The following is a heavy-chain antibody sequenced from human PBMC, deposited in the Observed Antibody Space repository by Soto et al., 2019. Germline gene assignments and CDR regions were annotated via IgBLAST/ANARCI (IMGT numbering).Heavy chain of an antibody. CDR1: GGYFSGYG. D-gene: IGHD5-12*01. CDR3: ARASGGIIVATYSYGMDV. Sequence: SETLSLTCAVYGGYFSGYGWSWIRQPPGKGLEWIGEINHSGSTNHNPSLESRVTISVDTSKNQFSLKLSSVTAADTAVYYCARASGGIIVATYSYGMDVWGQGTTVTVSS. V-gene: IGHV4-34*01. J-gene: IGHJ6*02. CDR2: INHSGST.